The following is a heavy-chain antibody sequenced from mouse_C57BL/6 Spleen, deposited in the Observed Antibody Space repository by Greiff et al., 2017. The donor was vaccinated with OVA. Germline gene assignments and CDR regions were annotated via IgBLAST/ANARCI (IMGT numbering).Heavy chain of an antibody. CDR3: TRISTGYYFDY. D-gene: IGHD2-2*01. Sequence: QVQLQQSGAELVRPGASVTLSCKASGYTFTDYEMHWVKQTPLHGLEWIGAIDPETGGTAYNQKFKGKAILTADKSSSTAYMELRSLTSEDSAVYYCTRISTGYYFDYWGQGTTLTVSS. V-gene: IGHV1-15*01. J-gene: IGHJ2*01. CDR2: IDPETGGT. CDR1: GYTFTDYE.